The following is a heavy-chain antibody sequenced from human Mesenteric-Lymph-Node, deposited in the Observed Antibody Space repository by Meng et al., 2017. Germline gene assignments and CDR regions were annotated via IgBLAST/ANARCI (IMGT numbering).Heavy chain of an antibody. CDR2: ISSSSSYI. CDR1: GFTFSIYD. J-gene: IGHJ4*02. CDR3: ARVFGMITFGGAQQDY. V-gene: IGHV3-21*01. Sequence: LSLTCAGSGFTFSIYDITWVRQTPGKGLEWVSSISSSSSYIYYADSVKGRFTISRDNAKNSLYLQMNSLRAEDTAVYYCARVFGMITFGGAQQDYWGQGTLVTVSS. D-gene: IGHD3-16*01.